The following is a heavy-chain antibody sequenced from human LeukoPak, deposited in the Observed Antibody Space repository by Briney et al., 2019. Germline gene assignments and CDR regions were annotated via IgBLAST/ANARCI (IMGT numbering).Heavy chain of an antibody. CDR1: GYTFTGYY. J-gene: IGHJ5*02. Sequence: ASVKVSCKASGYTFTGYYMHWVRQAPGHGLEWMGWINPNSGGTNYAQKFQGRVTMTRDTSISTAYMELSRLRSDDTAVYYCARGAWRSSTEGWFDPWGQGTLVTVSS. D-gene: IGHD2-2*01. CDR3: ARGAWRSSTEGWFDP. CDR2: INPNSGGT. V-gene: IGHV1-2*02.